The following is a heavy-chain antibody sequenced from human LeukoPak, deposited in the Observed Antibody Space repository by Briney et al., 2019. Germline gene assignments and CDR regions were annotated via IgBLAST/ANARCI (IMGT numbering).Heavy chain of an antibody. CDR3: ARGADTAMVTVYFDY. CDR2: IIPIFGTA. D-gene: IGHD5-18*01. J-gene: IGHJ4*02. V-gene: IGHV1-69*06. CDR1: GGTFSSYL. Sequence: EASVKVSCKASGGTFSSYLISWVRQAPGQGLEWMGGIIPIFGTANYAQKFQGRVTITADKSTSTAYMELSSLRSEDTAVYYCARGADTAMVTVYFDYWGQGTLVTVSS.